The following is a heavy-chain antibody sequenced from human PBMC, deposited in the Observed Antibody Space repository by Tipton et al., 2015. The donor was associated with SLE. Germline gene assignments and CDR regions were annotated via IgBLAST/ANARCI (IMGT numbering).Heavy chain of an antibody. D-gene: IGHD6-19*01. CDR2: FFGADST. CDR3: ARGPVSGRRYFDF. Sequence: SLRLSCAASGVTISSNFMSWVRQAPGKGPEWVSVFFGADSTYYADSVKGRFIVSRDSSKNTLFLQMNSLRAEDTAVYYCARGPVSGRRYFDFWGQGTLVTVSS. V-gene: IGHV3-66*01. J-gene: IGHJ4*02. CDR1: GVTISSNF.